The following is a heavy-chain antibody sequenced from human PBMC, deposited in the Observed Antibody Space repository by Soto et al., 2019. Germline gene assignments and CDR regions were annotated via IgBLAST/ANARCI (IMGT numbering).Heavy chain of an antibody. D-gene: IGHD6-13*01. CDR3: ARSVAVPGAHIDY. CDR1: GYSITSDYY. V-gene: IGHV4-38-2*01. CDR2: IYSGST. J-gene: IGHJ4*02. Sequence: SETLSLTCAVSGYSITSDYYWGWIRQPPGKGLEWIGSIYSGSTYYNPSLKSRVTISVDTSKNEFSLRLSSVTAADTAVYFCARSVAVPGAHIDYWGQGTQVTVSS.